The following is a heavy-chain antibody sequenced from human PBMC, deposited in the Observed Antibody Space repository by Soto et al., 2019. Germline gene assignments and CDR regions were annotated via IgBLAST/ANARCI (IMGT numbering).Heavy chain of an antibody. V-gene: IGHV4-61*01. CDR2: IYYSGST. CDR1: GGSVSSGSYY. J-gene: IGHJ2*01. D-gene: IGHD1-1*01. CDR3: ARYTTALL. Sequence: QVQLQESGPGLVKPSETLSLTCTVSGGSVSSGSYYWSWIRQPPGKGLEWIGYIYYSGSTNYNPSLKSRVTISVDTSKNQFSLKLSSVTAADTAVYYCARYTTALLWGRDTLVTVSS.